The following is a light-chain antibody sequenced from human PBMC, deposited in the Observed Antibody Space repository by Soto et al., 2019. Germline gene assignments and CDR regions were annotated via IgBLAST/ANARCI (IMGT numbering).Light chain of an antibody. Sequence: EIVLTQSPGTLYLSPGEGATLSCRASQSVSTNFFAWYQQKPGQAPRLLIYGASTRATGIPDRFSGSGSGTDFTLTISRLEPEDFAVYYCQQYGSTSWTFGQATKVEIK. V-gene: IGKV3-20*01. CDR3: QQYGSTSWT. CDR1: QSVSTNF. J-gene: IGKJ1*01. CDR2: GAS.